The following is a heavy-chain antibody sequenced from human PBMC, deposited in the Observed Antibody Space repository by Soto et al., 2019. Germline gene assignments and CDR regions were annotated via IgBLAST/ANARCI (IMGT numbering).Heavy chain of an antibody. J-gene: IGHJ4*02. V-gene: IGHV4-31*03. CDR2: IYYSGST. D-gene: IGHD5-18*01. CDR1: GGSISSGGYY. Sequence: PSETLSLTCTVSGGSISSGGYYWSWIRQHPGKGLEWIGYIYYSGSTYYNPSLNSRVTISVDTSKNQFSLKLSSVTAADTAVYYCAREKDSYGLDYWGQGTLVTVSS. CDR3: AREKDSYGLDY.